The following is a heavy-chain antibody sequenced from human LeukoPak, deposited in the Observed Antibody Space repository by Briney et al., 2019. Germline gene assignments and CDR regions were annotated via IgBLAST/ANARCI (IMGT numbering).Heavy chain of an antibody. Sequence: ASVKVSCKASGYTFTSYAMNWVRQAPGQGLEWMGGIIPIFGTANYAQQFQGRVTITADESTSTAYMELSSLRSEDTAVYYCARDLRNTREIEFDPWGQGTLVTVSS. D-gene: IGHD5-24*01. J-gene: IGHJ5*02. CDR2: IIPIFGTA. V-gene: IGHV1-69*13. CDR1: GYTFTSYA. CDR3: ARDLRNTREIEFDP.